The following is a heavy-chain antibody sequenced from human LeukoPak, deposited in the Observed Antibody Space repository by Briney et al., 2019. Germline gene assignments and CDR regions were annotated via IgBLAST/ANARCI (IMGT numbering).Heavy chain of an antibody. CDR1: GFSLSTTQVG. J-gene: IGHJ6*03. D-gene: IGHD3-3*01. V-gene: IGHV2-5*02. CDR2: IYWDDDK. Sequence: SGPTLVNPTQTLTLTCTFSGFSLSTTQVGVGWIRQPPGKALEWLGIIYWDDDKRYSPSLKSRLTITKDTSKNQVVLTMTNMDPVDTATYYCTHRSITVFGVAADYYYMDVWGKGTTVTVSS. CDR3: THRSITVFGVAADYYYMDV.